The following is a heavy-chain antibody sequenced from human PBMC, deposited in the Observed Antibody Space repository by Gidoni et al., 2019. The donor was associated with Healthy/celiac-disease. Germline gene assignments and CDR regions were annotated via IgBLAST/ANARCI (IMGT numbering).Heavy chain of an antibody. Sequence: QVQLVESGGGVVQPGRSLRLSCAASGFPFSSYAMHWVRQAPGKGLEWVAVISYDGSNKYYADSVKGRFTISRDNSKNTLYLQMNSLRAEDTAVYYCARERLYYYDSSGALGYWGQGTLVTVSS. D-gene: IGHD3-22*01. J-gene: IGHJ4*02. CDR2: ISYDGSNK. CDR1: GFPFSSYA. V-gene: IGHV3-30-3*01. CDR3: ARERLYYYDSSGALGY.